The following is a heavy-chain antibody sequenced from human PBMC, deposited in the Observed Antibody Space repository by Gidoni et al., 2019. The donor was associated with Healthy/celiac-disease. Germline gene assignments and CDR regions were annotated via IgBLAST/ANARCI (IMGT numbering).Heavy chain of an antibody. Sequence: QVQLVESGGGVVQPGRSLRLSCAASGFTFSSYARHWVRQAPGKGLEWVAVISYDGSNKYYADSVKGRFTISRDNSKNTLYLQMNSLRAEDTAVYYCAREGGIKPNFDYWGQGTLVTVSS. V-gene: IGHV3-30-3*01. CDR3: AREGGIKPNFDY. CDR2: ISYDGSNK. J-gene: IGHJ4*02. D-gene: IGHD3-16*01. CDR1: GFTFSSYA.